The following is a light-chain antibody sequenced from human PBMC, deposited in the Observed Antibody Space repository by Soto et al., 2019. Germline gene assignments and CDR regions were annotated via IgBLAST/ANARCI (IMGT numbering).Light chain of an antibody. CDR3: AAWDDSLNARGV. CDR2: NDN. V-gene: IGLV1-44*01. CDR1: SSNIGSNA. Sequence: QPVLTQPPSASGTPGQRVTISCSGSSSNIGSNAVSWYQQLPGTAPKLLIYNDNQRPSGVPDRFSASKSGTSASLAISGLQSEDEADYYCAAWDDSLNARGVFGGGTKLTVL. J-gene: IGLJ3*02.